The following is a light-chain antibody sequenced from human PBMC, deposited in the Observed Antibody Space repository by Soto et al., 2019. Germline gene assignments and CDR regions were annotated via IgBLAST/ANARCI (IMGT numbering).Light chain of an antibody. V-gene: IGLV2-11*01. J-gene: IGLJ3*02. CDR2: DVT. Sequence: QSALTQPRSVSGSPGQSVTISCTGTSSNVGGYNYVSWYQQHPGKAPNLMIYDVTKRPSGVPDRFSGYKSGNTASLTISGLQSEDEADYYCFSYAGSFTVVFGVGTKVTVL. CDR1: SSNVGGYNY. CDR3: FSYAGSFTVV.